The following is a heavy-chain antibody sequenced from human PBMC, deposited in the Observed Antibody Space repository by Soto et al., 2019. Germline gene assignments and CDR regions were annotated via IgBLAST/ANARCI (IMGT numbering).Heavy chain of an antibody. Sequence: QVQLQESGPGLVKPSQTLSLSCTVSGGSISSGDYYWSWIRQPPGKGLEWIGYIYYSGSTYYNPSLKSRVTISVDTSKNQFSLKLSSVTAADTAVYYCARADSNYGVSFDPWGQGTLVTVSS. CDR2: IYYSGST. V-gene: IGHV4-30-4*01. CDR1: GGSISSGDYY. D-gene: IGHD4-4*01. J-gene: IGHJ5*02. CDR3: ARADSNYGVSFDP.